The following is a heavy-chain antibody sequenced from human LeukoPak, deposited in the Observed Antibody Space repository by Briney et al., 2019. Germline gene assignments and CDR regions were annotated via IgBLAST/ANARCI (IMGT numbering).Heavy chain of an antibody. CDR2: IYHSGST. CDR3: AKLRVQNYGGNWGFDY. D-gene: IGHD4-23*01. CDR1: GYSISSGYY. Sequence: SETLSLTCTVSGYSISSGYYWGWIRQPPGKGLEWIGSIYHSGSTYYNPSLKSRVTISVDTPKNQFSLKLSSVTAADTAVYYCAKLRVQNYGGNWGFDYWGQGTLVTVSS. J-gene: IGHJ4*02. V-gene: IGHV4-38-2*02.